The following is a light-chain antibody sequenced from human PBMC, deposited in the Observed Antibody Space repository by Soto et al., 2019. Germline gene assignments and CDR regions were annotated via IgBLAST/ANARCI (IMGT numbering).Light chain of an antibody. Sequence: QSALTQPASVSGSPGQSITISCTGTEVGAHRFVSWYQQVPGTAPKLLIYDVIKRPSGISPRFSGSKAGNTASLTLSGLQADDEADYFCSTYTSASTSLGGGTKLTVL. CDR1: EVGAHRF. V-gene: IGLV2-14*03. J-gene: IGLJ2*01. CDR3: STYTSASTS. CDR2: DVI.